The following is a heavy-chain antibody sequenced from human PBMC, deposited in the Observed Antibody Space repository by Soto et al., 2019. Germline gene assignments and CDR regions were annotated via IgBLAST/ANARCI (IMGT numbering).Heavy chain of an antibody. CDR2: ISGSGGST. J-gene: IGHJ4*02. CDR3: AKDQPTYYYDSSGYYRY. D-gene: IGHD3-22*01. CDR1: GFTFSSYA. V-gene: IGHV3-23*01. Sequence: VQLLESGGGLVQPGGSLRLSCAASGFTFSSYAMSWVRQAPGKGLEWVSAISGSGGSTYYADSVKGRFTISRDNSKNTLYLQMNSLRAEDTAVYYCAKDQPTYYYDSSGYYRYWGQGTLVTVSS.